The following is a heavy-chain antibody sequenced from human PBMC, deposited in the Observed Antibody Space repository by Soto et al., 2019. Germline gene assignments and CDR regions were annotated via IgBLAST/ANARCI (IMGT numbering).Heavy chain of an antibody. Sequence: PSETLSLTCTVSGGSISSYYWSWIRQPAGKGLEWIGRIYTSGSTNYNPSLKSRVTMSVDTSKNQFSLKLSSVTAADTAVYYCARDQVYSNYDYCYYGMDVWGQGTTVTVSS. CDR2: IYTSGST. CDR1: GGSISSYY. CDR3: ARDQVYSNYDYCYYGMDV. D-gene: IGHD4-4*01. J-gene: IGHJ6*02. V-gene: IGHV4-4*07.